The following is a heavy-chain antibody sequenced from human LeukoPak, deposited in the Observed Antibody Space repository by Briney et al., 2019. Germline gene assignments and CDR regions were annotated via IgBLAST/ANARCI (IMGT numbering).Heavy chain of an antibody. CDR2: VYYSGTR. CDR3: ARGVGGTYCGGDCYGLDS. V-gene: IGHV4-61*08. D-gene: IGHD2-21*02. Sequence: SETLSLTCTVSGGSISCGDYCWSWIRQPPGKGLEWIGYVYYSGTRSSNPSFKSRVTISAATANHQLHLRLTSVTAADTAMYYWARGVGGTYCGGDCYGLDSWGQGTLVTVSS. J-gene: IGHJ4*02. CDR1: GGSISCGDYC.